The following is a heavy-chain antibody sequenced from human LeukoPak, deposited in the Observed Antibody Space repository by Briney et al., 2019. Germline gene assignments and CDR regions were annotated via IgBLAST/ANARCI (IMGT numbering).Heavy chain of an antibody. J-gene: IGHJ4*02. Sequence: PGGSLRLSCAGSGFTFRSYAMSWVRQAPGEGLEWVSVITGSGGRIDYADSVKGRFTISRDNSKNTLYLQMNSLRAEDTAVYYCAKEPYDGTGGYYCDYWGQGTLVTVSS. CDR3: AKEPYDGTGGYYCDY. CDR1: GFTFRSYA. V-gene: IGHV3-23*01. CDR2: ITGSGGRI. D-gene: IGHD3-16*01.